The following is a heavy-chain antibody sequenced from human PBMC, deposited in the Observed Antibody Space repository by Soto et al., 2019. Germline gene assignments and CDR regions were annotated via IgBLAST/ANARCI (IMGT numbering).Heavy chain of an antibody. Sequence: EVQLVESGGGLVQPGGSLRLSCAASGFTFSSYSMNWVRQAPGKGLEWVSYISSSSSTIYYADSVKGRFTISRDNAKNSLSLQMHSMRAEDTAVYYCARGAYLNWFDPWGQGTLVTVSS. CDR3: ARGAYLNWFDP. J-gene: IGHJ5*02. CDR2: ISSSSSTI. CDR1: GFTFSSYS. V-gene: IGHV3-48*01.